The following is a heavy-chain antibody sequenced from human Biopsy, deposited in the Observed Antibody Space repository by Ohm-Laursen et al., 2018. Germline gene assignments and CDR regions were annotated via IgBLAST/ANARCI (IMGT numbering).Heavy chain of an antibody. CDR3: GNEVHGRDY. CDR1: GKTFSDYY. D-gene: IGHD2-15*01. CDR2: INQSGRT. V-gene: IGHV4-34*08. J-gene: IGHJ4*02. Sequence: SETLSLTCEVYGKTFSDYYWSWIRQPPGKGLEWIGQINQSGRTNYNPSLKSRVNISADKSNNQFSLKLTPVTPADTAVYFCGNEVHGRDYWGLGALVTVSS.